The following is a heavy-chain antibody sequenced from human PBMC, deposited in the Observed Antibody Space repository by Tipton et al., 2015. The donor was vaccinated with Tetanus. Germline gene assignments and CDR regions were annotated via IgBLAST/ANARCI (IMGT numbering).Heavy chain of an antibody. CDR2: IYYSGCT. Sequence: TLSLTCTVSGGSISSSSYYWGWIRQPPGKGLEWIGSIYYSGCTYYNPSLKCRVTISVDTSKNQFSLKLSSVTAADTAVYYCARLGRGTMVRGVILGNYYYYGMDVWGQGTTVTVSS. J-gene: IGHJ6*02. V-gene: IGHV4-39*01. CDR3: ARLGRGTMVRGVILGNYYYYGMDV. D-gene: IGHD3-10*01. CDR1: GGSISSSSYY.